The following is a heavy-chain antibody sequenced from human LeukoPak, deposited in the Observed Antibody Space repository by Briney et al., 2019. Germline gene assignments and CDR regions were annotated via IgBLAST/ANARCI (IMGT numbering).Heavy chain of an antibody. J-gene: IGHJ3*02. Sequence: SQTLSLTCTVSGGSISSGSYYWSWIRQPAGKGLEWIGRIYTSGSTNYNPSLKSRVTISVDTSKNQFSLKPSSVTAADTAVYYCARGIYDFWSPHAFDIWGQGTMVTVSS. CDR3: ARGIYDFWSPHAFDI. D-gene: IGHD3-3*01. V-gene: IGHV4-61*02. CDR1: GGSISSGSYY. CDR2: IYTSGST.